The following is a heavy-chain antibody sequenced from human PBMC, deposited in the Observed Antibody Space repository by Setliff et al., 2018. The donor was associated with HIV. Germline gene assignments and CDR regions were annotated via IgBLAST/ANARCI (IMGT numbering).Heavy chain of an antibody. CDR2: IYYSGST. V-gene: IGHV4-31*03. D-gene: IGHD3-3*01. J-gene: IGHJ5*02. Sequence: PSETLSLTCSVSGGSTTSGGYYWSWIRQHPGKGLEYIGYIYYSGSTYYNPPLKSRVTMSIDTSTQQFFLNVTSVTAADTAVYYCVRDQALQFLGFDPWGQGILVTVSS. CDR3: VRDQALQFLGFDP. CDR1: GGSTTSGGYY.